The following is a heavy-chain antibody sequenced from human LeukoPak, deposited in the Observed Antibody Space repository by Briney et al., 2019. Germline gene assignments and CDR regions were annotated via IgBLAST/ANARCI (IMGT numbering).Heavy chain of an antibody. D-gene: IGHD3-10*01. CDR3: AGFNYYYGMDV. CDR1: GGSISSGDYY. V-gene: IGHV4-30-4*01. Sequence: SETLSLTCTVSGGSISSGDYYWSWIRQPPGKGLEWIGYIYYSGSTYYDPSLKSRVTISVDTSKNQFSLKLSSVTAADTAVYYCAGFNYYYGMDVWGQGTTVTVSS. CDR2: IYYSGST. J-gene: IGHJ6*02.